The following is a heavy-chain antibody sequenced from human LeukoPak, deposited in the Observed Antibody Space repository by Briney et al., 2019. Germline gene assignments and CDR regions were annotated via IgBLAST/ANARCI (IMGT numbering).Heavy chain of an antibody. Sequence: GASVKVSRKASGYTFTSYGISWVRQAPGQGLEWMGWISAYNGNTNYAQKLQGRVTMTTDTSTSTAYMELRSLRSDDTAVYYCARDRRGTTVVTKVPPDAFDIWGQGTMVTVSS. CDR1: GYTFTSYG. CDR2: ISAYNGNT. J-gene: IGHJ3*02. CDR3: ARDRRGTTVVTKVPPDAFDI. D-gene: IGHD4-23*01. V-gene: IGHV1-18*01.